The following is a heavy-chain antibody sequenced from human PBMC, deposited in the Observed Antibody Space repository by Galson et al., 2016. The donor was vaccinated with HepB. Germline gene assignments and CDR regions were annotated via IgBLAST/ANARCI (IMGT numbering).Heavy chain of an antibody. V-gene: IGHV1-3*01. CDR3: ARGPLRGPFVYYYGMDV. Sequence: CKASGYNFIDYGMYWVRQAPGQRPEWMSWINPGNGNRKFSQKFQGRVNITEDTSATTVYMELSSLISEDTAVYFCARGPLRGPFVYYYGMDVWGQGTPVTVSS. CDR1: GYNFIDYG. CDR2: INPGNGNR. J-gene: IGHJ6*02. D-gene: IGHD3-10*01.